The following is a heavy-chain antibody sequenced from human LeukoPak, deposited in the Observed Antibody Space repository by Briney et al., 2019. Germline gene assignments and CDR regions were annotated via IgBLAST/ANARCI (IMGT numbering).Heavy chain of an antibody. J-gene: IGHJ4*02. CDR2: INPSGGST. V-gene: IGHV1-46*01. CDR1: GYTSTSYY. D-gene: IGHD3-10*01. Sequence: ASVKVSCKASGYTSTSYYMHWVRQAPGQGLEWMGIINPSGGSTSYAQKFQGRVTMTRDTSTSTVYMELSSLRSEDTAVYYCARDQDYYGSGSSSNDYWGQGTLVTVSS. CDR3: ARDQDYYGSGSSSNDY.